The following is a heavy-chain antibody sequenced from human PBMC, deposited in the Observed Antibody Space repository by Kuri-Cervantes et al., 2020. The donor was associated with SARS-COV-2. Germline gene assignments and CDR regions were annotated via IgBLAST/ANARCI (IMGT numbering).Heavy chain of an antibody. CDR3: ARGYCSSTSRHYYYYYMDV. J-gene: IGHJ6*03. D-gene: IGHD2-2*01. V-gene: IGHV1-2*02. CDR2: INPNSGGT. CDR1: GYTFTGYY. Sequence: ASVKVSCKASGYTFTGYYMHWVRQAPGQGLEWMGWINPNSGGTNYAQKFHGRVTMTRDTSISTAYMELSRLRSDDTAVYYCARGYCSSTSRHYYYYYMDVWGKGTTVTVSS.